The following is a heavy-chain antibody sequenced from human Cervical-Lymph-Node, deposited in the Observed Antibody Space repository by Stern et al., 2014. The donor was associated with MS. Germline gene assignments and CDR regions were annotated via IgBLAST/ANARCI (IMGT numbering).Heavy chain of an antibody. CDR3: ARDLRYYYDSSGYYYRWFDP. D-gene: IGHD3-22*01. CDR1: GGSISSGGYY. J-gene: IGHJ5*02. CDR2: IYYSGST. V-gene: IGHV4-31*03. Sequence: VQLVESGPGLVKPSQTLSLTCTVSGGSISSGGYYWSWIRQHPAKGLEWIGYIYYSGSTYYNPSLKSRVTISVDTSKNQFSLKLSSVTAADTAVYYCARDLRYYYDSSGYYYRWFDPWGQGTMVTVSS.